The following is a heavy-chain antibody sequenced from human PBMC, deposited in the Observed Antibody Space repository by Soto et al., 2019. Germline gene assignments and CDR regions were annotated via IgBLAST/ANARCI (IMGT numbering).Heavy chain of an antibody. Sequence: QLQLQESGSGLVKPSQTLSLTCAVSGGSISSGGYSWSWIRQPPGKGLEWIGYIYHSGSTYYNPSLNSRATISVDRSKNQFSLKLSSVTAADTAVYYCARVGRRDGYGDAFDIWGQGTMVTVSS. CDR1: GGSISSGGYS. CDR2: IYHSGST. J-gene: IGHJ3*02. V-gene: IGHV4-30-2*01. D-gene: IGHD5-12*01. CDR3: ARVGRRDGYGDAFDI.